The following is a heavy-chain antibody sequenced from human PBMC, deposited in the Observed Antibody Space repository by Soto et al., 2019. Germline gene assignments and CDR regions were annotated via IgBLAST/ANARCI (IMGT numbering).Heavy chain of an antibody. D-gene: IGHD6-19*01. CDR1: GGTFSRYA. V-gene: IGHV1-69*12. Sequence: QVQLVQSGAEVKKPGSSVKVSCKASGGTFSRYAISWVRQAPGQGLEWMGGITPMFGTANYAQKFQGRVTITAAESTSTVHRELRRLRSEDTAVYYCAQTLGSAVAGPGRFDLWGRGTLVIVSS. J-gene: IGHJ2*01. CDR3: AQTLGSAVAGPGRFDL. CDR2: ITPMFGTA.